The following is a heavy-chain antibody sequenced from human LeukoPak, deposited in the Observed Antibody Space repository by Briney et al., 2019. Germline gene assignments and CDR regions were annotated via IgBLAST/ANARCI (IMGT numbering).Heavy chain of an antibody. CDR1: GFTFSSYS. J-gene: IGHJ4*02. CDR2: ISSSSSTI. V-gene: IGHV3-48*04. CDR3: ARDPHYYDSSGNTVDY. D-gene: IGHD3-22*01. Sequence: PGGSLRLSCAASGFTFSSYSMNWVRQAPGKGLEWVSYISSSSSTIYYADSVKGRFNISRDNAKNSLYLQMNSLRAEDTAVYYCARDPHYYDSSGNTVDYWGQGTLVTVSS.